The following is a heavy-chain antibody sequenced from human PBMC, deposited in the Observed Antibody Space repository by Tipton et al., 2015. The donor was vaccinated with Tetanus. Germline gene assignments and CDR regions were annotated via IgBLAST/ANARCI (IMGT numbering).Heavy chain of an antibody. CDR1: GGSISSYY. J-gene: IGHJ6*02. CDR3: ARMAYDFWSGGHGMDV. V-gene: IGHV4-59*01. CDR2: IYYSGST. D-gene: IGHD3-3*01. Sequence: TLSLTCTVSGGSISSYYWSWIRQPPGKGLEWIGYIYYSGSTNYNPSLKSRVTISVDTSKNQFSLKLSSATAADTAVYYCARMAYDFWSGGHGMDVWGPGTTVSV.